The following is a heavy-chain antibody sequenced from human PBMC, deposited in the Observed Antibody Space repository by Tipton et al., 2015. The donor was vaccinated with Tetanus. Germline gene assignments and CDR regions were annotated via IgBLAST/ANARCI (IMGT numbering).Heavy chain of an antibody. CDR1: GFTFSDYY. CDR3: VRGRGLGAYSYGFEY. D-gene: IGHD5-18*01. CDR2: VYYTGST. V-gene: IGHV4-59*12. Sequence: LRLSCAASGFTFSDYYMSWIRQAPGKGLEWIGYVYYTGSTNHNPSLKSRVTISMDRSKNQISLQLTSVTAADTAVYYCVRGRGLGAYSYGFEYWGQGALVTVSS. J-gene: IGHJ4*02.